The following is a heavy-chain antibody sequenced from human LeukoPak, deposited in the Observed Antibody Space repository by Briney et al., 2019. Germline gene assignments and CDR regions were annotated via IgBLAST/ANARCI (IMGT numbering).Heavy chain of an antibody. CDR2: IIPILGIA. CDR3: ARGPLLNYYDSSSLDY. Sequence: SVKVSCKASGGTFSSYAISWVRQAPGQGLEWMGRIIPILGIANYAQKFQGRVTITADKSTSTAYMELSSLRSEDTAVYYRARGPLLNYYDSSSLDYWGQGTLVTVSS. CDR1: GGTFSSYA. D-gene: IGHD3-22*01. V-gene: IGHV1-69*04. J-gene: IGHJ4*02.